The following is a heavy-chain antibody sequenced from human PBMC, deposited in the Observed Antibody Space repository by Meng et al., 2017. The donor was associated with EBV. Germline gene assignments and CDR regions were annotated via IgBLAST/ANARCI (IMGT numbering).Heavy chain of an antibody. CDR3: ATDVVATSFDY. D-gene: IGHD5-12*01. CDR1: GYSLTEVP. Sequence: QLVQDVAEVKMPGASVTVACNVSGYSLTEVPMHWVQQAAGKGLEWMEHFDREEGETICAQNFKGRVTMTENTSTDTANMELKSLRAEDTAVYYCATDVVATSFDYWGQGTLVTVSS. J-gene: IGHJ4*02. CDR2: FDREEGET. V-gene: IGHV1-24*01.